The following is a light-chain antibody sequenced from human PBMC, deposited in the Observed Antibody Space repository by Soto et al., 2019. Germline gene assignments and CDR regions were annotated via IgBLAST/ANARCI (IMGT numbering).Light chain of an antibody. V-gene: IGLV2-14*03. CDR1: RIDVGGYMY. Sequence: QSALTQRASVSGSPGQSITISCTGTRIDVGGYMYVSWYQQHPGKAPKLMIYDVSNRPSGVSNRFSGSKFGNTASLTISGLQAEDEGDYYCSSFTTSSTLVFGEGTKLTVL. CDR3: SSFTTSSTLV. CDR2: DVS. J-gene: IGLJ3*02.